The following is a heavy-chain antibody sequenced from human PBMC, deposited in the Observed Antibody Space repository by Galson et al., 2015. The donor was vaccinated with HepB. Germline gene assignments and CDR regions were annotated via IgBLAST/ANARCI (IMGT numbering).Heavy chain of an antibody. J-gene: IGHJ5*02. Sequence: SLRLSCAASGFTFSNYWMNWIRQAPGKGPEWLANIKQDGSEKFYMDSARGRFTISRDNAENSLYLQMNSLRAEDTAVYYCTRGFDLWGQGTLVTVSS. CDR3: TRGFDL. CDR2: IKQDGSEK. V-gene: IGHV3-7*05. CDR1: GFTFSNYW.